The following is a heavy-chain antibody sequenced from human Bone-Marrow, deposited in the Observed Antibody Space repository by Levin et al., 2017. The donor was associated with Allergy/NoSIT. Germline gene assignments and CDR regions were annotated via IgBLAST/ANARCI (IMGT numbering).Heavy chain of an antibody. D-gene: IGHD6-19*01. CDR3: ARGSLKYRIAVFSY. CDR2: MNPNSGNT. J-gene: IGHJ4*02. V-gene: IGHV1-8*01. Sequence: AASVKVSCKASGYTFTSYDINWVRQATGQGLEWMGWMNPNSGNTGYAQKFQGRVTMTRNTSISTAYMELSSLRSEDTAVYYCARGSLKYRIAVFSYWGQGTLVTVSS. CDR1: GYTFTSYD.